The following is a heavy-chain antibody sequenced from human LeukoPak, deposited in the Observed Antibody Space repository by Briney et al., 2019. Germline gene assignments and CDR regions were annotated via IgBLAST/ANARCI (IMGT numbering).Heavy chain of an antibody. CDR1: GYTFTGYY. V-gene: IGHV1-2*02. J-gene: IGHJ5*02. CDR2: INPNSGGT. CDR3: ARPPRNYVNWFDP. Sequence: GASVKVSCKASGYTFTGYYMHWVRQAPGQGLEWMGWINPNSGGTNYAQKFQGRVTMTRDTSISTAYMELSRLTPDDTAVYYCARPPRNYVNWFDPWGQGTLVTVSS. D-gene: IGHD1-7*01.